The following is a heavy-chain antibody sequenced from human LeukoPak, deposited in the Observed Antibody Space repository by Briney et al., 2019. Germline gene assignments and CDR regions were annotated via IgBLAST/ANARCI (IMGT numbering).Heavy chain of an antibody. CDR3: ARGRGSGHKENWFDP. CDR1: RYTLTTYD. V-gene: IGHV1-8*01. Sequence: WASVKVSCKASRYTLTTYDIHWVRQATGQGVEWMGWMNPNSGNTGSAQKFQGRVTMTRNTSITTAYMELSSLRSDDTAVYYCARGRGSGHKENWFDPWGQGTLVTVSS. J-gene: IGHJ5*02. D-gene: IGHD6-19*01. CDR2: MNPNSGNT.